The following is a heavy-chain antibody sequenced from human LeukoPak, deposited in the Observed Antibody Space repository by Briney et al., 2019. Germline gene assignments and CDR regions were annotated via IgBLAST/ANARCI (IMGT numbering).Heavy chain of an antibody. CDR3: ASGSSSSWYPRFDY. J-gene: IGHJ4*02. V-gene: IGHV3-21*06. CDR2: ISSSSSYI. D-gene: IGHD6-13*01. Sequence: PGGSLRLSCAASGFTFSSYAMNWVRQAPGKGLEWVSSISSSSSYIYYADSVKGRYTTSRDNAKNSLYLQMNSLRAEDTAVYYCASGSSSSWYPRFDYWGQGTLVTVSS. CDR1: GFTFSSYA.